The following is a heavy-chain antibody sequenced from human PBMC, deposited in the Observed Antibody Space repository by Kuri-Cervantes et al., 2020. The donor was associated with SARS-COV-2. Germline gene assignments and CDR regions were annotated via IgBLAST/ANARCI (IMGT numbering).Heavy chain of an antibody. J-gene: IGHJ3*02. V-gene: IGHV3-23*01. CDR3: AREGYSYDSTESNREGINAFDI. CDR1: GSTFISEA. CDR2: ISGSGGST. Sequence: GGALRLSCAASGSTFISEAMSWVRQAPGKGLEWVSAISGSGGSTYYAESVKGRFTISRDNAKNTLYLQMNSLRAEDTAVYYCAREGYSYDSTESNREGINAFDIWGQGTMVTVSS. D-gene: IGHD3-22*01.